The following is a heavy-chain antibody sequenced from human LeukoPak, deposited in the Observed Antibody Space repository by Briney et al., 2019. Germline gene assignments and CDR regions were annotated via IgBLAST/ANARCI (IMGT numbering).Heavy chain of an antibody. V-gene: IGHV4-39*07. J-gene: IGHJ5*02. CDR1: GGSISSSSYY. D-gene: IGHD3-9*01. CDR3: AREDFDWLYWFDP. Sequence: SETLSLTCTVSGGSISSSSYYWGWIRQPPGKGLEWIGSIYYSGSTYYNPSLKSRVTISVDTSKNQFSLKLSSVTAADTAVYYCAREDFDWLYWFDPWGQGTLVTVSS. CDR2: IYYSGST.